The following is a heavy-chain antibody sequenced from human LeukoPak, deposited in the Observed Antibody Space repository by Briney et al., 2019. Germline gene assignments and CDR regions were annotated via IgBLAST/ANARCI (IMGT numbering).Heavy chain of an antibody. D-gene: IGHD3-3*01. J-gene: IGHJ4*02. CDR1: GFTVSSNY. V-gene: IGHV3-53*01. CDR2: IYSGGST. CDR3: AKIPQVAIFSVPNFDY. Sequence: GGSLRLSCAASGFTVSSNYMSRVRQAPGKGLEWVSVIYSGGSTYYADSVKGRFTISRDNSKNTLFLQMNSLRAEDTAVYYCAKIPQVAIFSVPNFDYWGQGTLVTVSS.